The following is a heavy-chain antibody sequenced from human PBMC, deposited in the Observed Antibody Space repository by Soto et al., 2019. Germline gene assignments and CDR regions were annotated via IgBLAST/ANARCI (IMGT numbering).Heavy chain of an antibody. CDR1: GYTFSSIG. CDR3: ARDLDGSGSYFTNY. CDR2: ISPHKGDT. V-gene: IGHV1-18*01. Sequence: QVQLVQSGAEVKKPGASVTVSCKTSGYTFSSIGIIWVRQPPGQGLEWMGWISPHKGDTYYAQRLQGRVTMTTDTSTNTAYMELRSLRSDDTAVYFCARDLDGSGSYFTNYWGPGTLVTVSS. D-gene: IGHD3-10*01. J-gene: IGHJ4*02.